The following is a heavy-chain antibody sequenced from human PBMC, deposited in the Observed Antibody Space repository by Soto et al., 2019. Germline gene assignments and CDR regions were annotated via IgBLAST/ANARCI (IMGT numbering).Heavy chain of an antibody. D-gene: IGHD6-13*01. J-gene: IGHJ4*02. CDR2: VYNSGST. CDR3: ARYRREAVAGYTLDN. Sequence: KPSETLSLTCTVSGGSISSNYWTWIRQPPGKGLEWIGYVYNSGSTNCNPSLKSRVTISEDTSKSQFSPKVNSMTAADTAVYYCARYRREAVAGYTLDNWGQGILVTVSS. CDR1: GGSISSNY. V-gene: IGHV4-59*01.